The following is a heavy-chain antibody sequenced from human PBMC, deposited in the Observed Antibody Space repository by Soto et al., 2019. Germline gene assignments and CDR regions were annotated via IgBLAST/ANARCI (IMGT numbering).Heavy chain of an antibody. Sequence: SETLSLTCTVSGGSISSRSYYWGWIRQPPGKGLEWIGSTDYSGSAYYIPSLKSRVIISVDTSKNQFSLKLSSVTAADTAVYYCARLSPFTWGSFWDWGQGTLVTVSS. D-gene: IGHD7-27*01. V-gene: IGHV4-39*01. J-gene: IGHJ4*02. CDR3: ARLSPFTWGSFWD. CDR1: GGSISSRSYY. CDR2: TDYSGSA.